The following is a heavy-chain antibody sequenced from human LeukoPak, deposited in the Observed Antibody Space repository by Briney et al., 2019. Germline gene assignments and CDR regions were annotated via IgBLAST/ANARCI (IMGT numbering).Heavy chain of an antibody. Sequence: GGSLRLSCVVSGITFSNAWMNWVRQTPGKGLEWEAVISYDGSNKYYADSVKGRFTISRDNSKNTLYLQMNSLRAEDTAVYYCARGAAAGTYYYYYGMDVWGQGTTVTVSS. CDR3: ARGAAAGTYYYYYGMDV. J-gene: IGHJ6*02. CDR2: ISYDGSNK. CDR1: GITFSNAW. V-gene: IGHV3-30-3*01. D-gene: IGHD6-13*01.